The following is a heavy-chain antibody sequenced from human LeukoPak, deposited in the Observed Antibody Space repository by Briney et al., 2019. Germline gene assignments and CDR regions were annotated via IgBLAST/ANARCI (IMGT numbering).Heavy chain of an antibody. CDR3: ARVGYYYDSSGGSDY. CDR2: INHSGST. Sequence: KPSETLSLTCAVYGGSFSGYYWSWIRQPPGKGLEWIGEINHSGSTNYNPSLKSRVTISVDTSKNQFSLKLSSVTAADTAVYYCARVGYYYDSSGGSDYWGQGTLVTVSS. V-gene: IGHV4-34*01. D-gene: IGHD3-22*01. J-gene: IGHJ4*02. CDR1: GGSFSGYY.